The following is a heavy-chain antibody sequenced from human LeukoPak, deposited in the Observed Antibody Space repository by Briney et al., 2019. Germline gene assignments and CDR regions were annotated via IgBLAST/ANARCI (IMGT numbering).Heavy chain of an antibody. D-gene: IGHD2-2*01. CDR3: ARGGCDEGYCSSTGWFDP. CDR1: GGSISSSDYY. V-gene: IGHV4-39*07. J-gene: IGHJ5*02. Sequence: SETLSLTCTVSGGSISSSDYYWGWIRQPPGKGLEWIGSIYYSGSTYYNPPLKSRVTISVDTSKNQFSLKLSSVTAADTAVYYCARGGCDEGYCSSTGWFDPWGQGTLVTVSS. CDR2: IYYSGST.